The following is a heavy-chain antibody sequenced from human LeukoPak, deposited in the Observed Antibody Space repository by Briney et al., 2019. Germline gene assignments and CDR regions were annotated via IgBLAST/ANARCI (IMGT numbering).Heavy chain of an antibody. V-gene: IGHV3-30*07. D-gene: IGHD6-19*01. CDR1: GFTFSSYA. J-gene: IGHJ4*02. CDR3: AREWGRIAVAGGPGY. Sequence: GGSLRLSCAASGFTFSSYAMHWVRQAPGKGLEWVAVISYDGSNKYYADSVKGRFTISRDNSANTLYLQMSSLRVEDTAVYYCAREWGRIAVAGGPGYWGQGALVTVSS. CDR2: ISYDGSNK.